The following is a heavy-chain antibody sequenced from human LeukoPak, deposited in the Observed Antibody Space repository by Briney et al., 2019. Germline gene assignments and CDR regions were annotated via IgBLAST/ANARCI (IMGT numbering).Heavy chain of an antibody. Sequence: GGSLRLFCAASGFPFTSGFTFSDYYMSWIRQAPGKGLEWVSYISSTSTYTNYAHSVKGRFTSSGDNANNSVYLQMNSLRADDTAIYYCVRAGTGAFDYWGQGPLVTVSS. CDR1: GFPFTSGFTFSDYY. CDR3: VRAGTGAFDY. J-gene: IGHJ4*02. CDR2: ISSTSTYT. D-gene: IGHD2-8*02. V-gene: IGHV3-11*06.